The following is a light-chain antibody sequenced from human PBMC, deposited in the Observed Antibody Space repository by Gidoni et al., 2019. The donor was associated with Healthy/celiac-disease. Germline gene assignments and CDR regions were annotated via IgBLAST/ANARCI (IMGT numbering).Light chain of an antibody. Sequence: EIVLTQSPATLSLSPGVRATLSCRASQSVSSYLACYQQKTGQAPRLLIYDAANRATGSPARFSGSGSGTDFTRSISILEPEDFVVYYCQQRSNWPPYTFGQGTKLEIK. CDR3: QQRSNWPPYT. J-gene: IGKJ2*01. CDR1: QSVSSY. V-gene: IGKV3-11*01. CDR2: DAA.